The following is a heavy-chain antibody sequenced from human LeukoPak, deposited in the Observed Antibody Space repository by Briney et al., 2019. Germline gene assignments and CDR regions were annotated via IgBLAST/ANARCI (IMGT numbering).Heavy chain of an antibody. D-gene: IGHD3-16*01. Sequence: SQTLSLTCTVSSGSISSGNYYWSWIRQPAGKGLEWIGRIYTSGITNYNPSLKSRVTISVDTSKDQFSLKLSSVTAADTAMYYCARSRMGDAFDIWGQGTMVTVSS. CDR1: SGSISSGNYY. J-gene: IGHJ3*02. CDR3: ARSRMGDAFDI. CDR2: IYTSGIT. V-gene: IGHV4-61*02.